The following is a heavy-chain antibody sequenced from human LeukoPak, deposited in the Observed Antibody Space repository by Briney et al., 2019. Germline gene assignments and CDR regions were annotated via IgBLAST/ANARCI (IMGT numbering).Heavy chain of an antibody. CDR2: VFHSGTT. CDR3: ARRMATVTDAFDI. V-gene: IGHV4-59*08. Sequence: SETLSFTCNVSGDSLTSNFWSWIRQTPGKGLEWIGCVFHSGTTNYSPSLKSRVTISLDTSKKQIYLRLASVTAADTALYYCARRMATVTDAFDIWGRGTMVSVSS. CDR1: GDSLTSNF. D-gene: IGHD5-24*01. J-gene: IGHJ3*02.